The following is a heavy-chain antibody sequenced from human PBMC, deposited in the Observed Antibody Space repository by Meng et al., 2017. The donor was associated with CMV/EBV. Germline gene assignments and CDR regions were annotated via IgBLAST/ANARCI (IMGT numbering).Heavy chain of an antibody. CDR3: ARGSGSGNWFDP. D-gene: IGHD1-26*01. V-gene: IGHV4-61*01. J-gene: IGHJ5*02. CDR2: IYYSGST. CDR1: GGSVGSGSYY. Sequence: TVAGGSVGSGSYYWGWIRQPPGKGLEWIGYIYYSGSTDYNPSLKSRVTISVDTSKNQFSLKLSSVTAADTAVYYCARGSGSGNWFDPWGQGTLVTVSS.